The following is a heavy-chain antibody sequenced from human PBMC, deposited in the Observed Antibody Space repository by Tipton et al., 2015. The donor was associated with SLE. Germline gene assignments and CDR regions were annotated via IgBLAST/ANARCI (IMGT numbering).Heavy chain of an antibody. CDR1: GGSIGTYY. V-gene: IGHV4-59*08. D-gene: IGHD3-16*01. CDR3: ARWDRGKFDH. J-gene: IGHJ4*02. Sequence: TLSLTCTVPGGSIGTYYWSWIRQPPGKGLEWIGDIYYSGSTNYNPSLTSRVTMSVDTSKNQFSLKLSSVTAADTAVYYCARWDRGKFDHWGQGTLVTVSS. CDR2: IYYSGST.